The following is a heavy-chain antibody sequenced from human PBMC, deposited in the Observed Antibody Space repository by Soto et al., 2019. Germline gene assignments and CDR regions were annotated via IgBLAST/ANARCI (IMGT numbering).Heavy chain of an antibody. J-gene: IGHJ4*02. CDR1: GGSFRGYF. Sequence: PSETLSLTCAVSGGSFRGYFWSWIRQSPDKGLEWIGEINDSGSTYYNPSFKSRLTISVDTSKSQISLTLTSVTAADLAVYYCQGGDFWGQGTRVTVSS. V-gene: IGHV4-34*01. CDR3: QGGDF. D-gene: IGHD3-16*01. CDR2: INDSGST.